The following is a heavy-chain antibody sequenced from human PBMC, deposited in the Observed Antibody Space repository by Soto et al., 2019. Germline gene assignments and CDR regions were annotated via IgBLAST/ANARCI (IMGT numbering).Heavy chain of an antibody. CDR1: GGSISSYY. CDR2: IYYSGST. Sequence: SETLSLTCTVSGGSISSYYWSWIRQPPGKGLEWIGYIYYSGSTNYNPSLKSRVTISVGTSKNQFSLKLSSVTAADTAVYYCARDYVEMATRWFDPWGQGTLVTVSS. J-gene: IGHJ5*02. V-gene: IGHV4-59*01. D-gene: IGHD5-12*01. CDR3: ARDYVEMATRWFDP.